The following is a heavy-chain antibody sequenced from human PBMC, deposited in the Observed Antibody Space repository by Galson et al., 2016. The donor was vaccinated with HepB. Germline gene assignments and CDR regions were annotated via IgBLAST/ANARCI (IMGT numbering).Heavy chain of an antibody. CDR3: AKGNIVQVPAAPYA. J-gene: IGHJ5*02. V-gene: IGHV3-23*01. Sequence: WVRQAPGKGLEWVSSISGSGDTTYDADAVRGRFTISRDNSRNTLSLQMDSLRAEDSAIYYCAKGNIVQVPAAPYAWGQGALVTVSS. D-gene: IGHD2-2*01. CDR2: ISGSGDTT.